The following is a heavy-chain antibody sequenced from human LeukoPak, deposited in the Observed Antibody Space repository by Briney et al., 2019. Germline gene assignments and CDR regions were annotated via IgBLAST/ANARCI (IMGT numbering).Heavy chain of an antibody. CDR3: ARGLPISGMDV. D-gene: IGHD2/OR15-2a*01. V-gene: IGHV4-39*01. J-gene: IGHJ6*02. CDR2: IYDSGST. CDR1: GVSIRSSYYY. Sequence: KPSETLSLTCTVSGVSIRSSYYYWGWLRQPPGKGLEWIGSIYDSGSTYYNPSLKSRVTISVDTSKNQFSLKLSSVTAADTAVYYCARGLPISGMDVWGQGTTVTVSS.